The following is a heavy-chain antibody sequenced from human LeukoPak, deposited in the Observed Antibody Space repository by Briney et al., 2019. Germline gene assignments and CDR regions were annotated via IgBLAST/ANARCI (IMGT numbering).Heavy chain of an antibody. Sequence: SETLSLTCTVSGGSISSYYWSWIRQPPGKGPEWIGYIYYSGSTNYNPSLKSRVTISVDTSKNQFSLKLSSVTAADTAVYYCARDLGDFWSGYPGDNWFDPWGQGTLVTVSS. J-gene: IGHJ5*02. CDR1: GGSISSYY. V-gene: IGHV4-59*01. D-gene: IGHD3-3*01. CDR2: IYYSGST. CDR3: ARDLGDFWSGYPGDNWFDP.